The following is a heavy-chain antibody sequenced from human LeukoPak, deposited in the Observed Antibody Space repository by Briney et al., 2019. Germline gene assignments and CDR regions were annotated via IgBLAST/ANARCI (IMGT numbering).Heavy chain of an antibody. J-gene: IGHJ5*02. V-gene: IGHV3-53*01. CDR3: AGHDWFDP. CDR2: IYTGGNT. CDR1: GFIVSSNY. Sequence: GGSLRLSCAASGFIVSSNYMSWVRQAPGKGLEWVSVIYTGGNTYYADFVKGRFITSRDNSKNTLHLQMNNLRVEDTAVYYCAGHDWFDPWGQGTLVTVSS.